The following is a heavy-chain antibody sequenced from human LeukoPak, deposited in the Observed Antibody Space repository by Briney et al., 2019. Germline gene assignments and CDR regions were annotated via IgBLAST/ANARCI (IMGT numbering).Heavy chain of an antibody. CDR1: GFTFSSYA. Sequence: GGSLRLSCAASGFTFSSYAMSWVRQAPGKGLEWVSAISGSGGSTYYADSVKGRFTISRDNSKNTLYLQMNSLRAEDTAVYYCARDAYYDSSGYYFLFDYWGQGTLVTVSS. V-gene: IGHV3-23*01. CDR2: ISGSGGST. D-gene: IGHD3-22*01. J-gene: IGHJ4*02. CDR3: ARDAYYDSSGYYFLFDY.